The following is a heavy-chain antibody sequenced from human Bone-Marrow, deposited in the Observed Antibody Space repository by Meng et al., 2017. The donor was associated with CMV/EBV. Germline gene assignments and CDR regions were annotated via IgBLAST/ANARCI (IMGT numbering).Heavy chain of an antibody. J-gene: IGHJ6*02. D-gene: IGHD3-3*01. Sequence: SETLSLTCAVYGGSFSGYYWSWIRQPPGKGLEWIGEINHSGSANYNPSLKSRVTISVDTSKNQFSLKVSSVTAADTAVYYCARSLEWLYYYYYGMDVWGQGTTVAFSS. CDR3: ARSLEWLYYYYYGMDV. CDR2: INHSGSA. CDR1: GGSFSGYY. V-gene: IGHV4-34*01.